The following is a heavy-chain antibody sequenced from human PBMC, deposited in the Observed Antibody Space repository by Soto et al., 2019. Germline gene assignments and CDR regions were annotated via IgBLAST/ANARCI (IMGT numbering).Heavy chain of an antibody. D-gene: IGHD1-1*01. CDR1: GFTFSSYA. V-gene: IGHV3-23*01. J-gene: IGHJ4*02. CDR3: GCYWNDRRLDY. Sequence: WSLRLSCAASGFTFSSYAMSWVRQAPGKGLEWVSAISGSGGSTYYADSVKGRFTISRDNSKNTLYLQMNSLRAEDTAVYYCGCYWNDRRLDYWGQGTLVTVSS. CDR2: ISGSGGST.